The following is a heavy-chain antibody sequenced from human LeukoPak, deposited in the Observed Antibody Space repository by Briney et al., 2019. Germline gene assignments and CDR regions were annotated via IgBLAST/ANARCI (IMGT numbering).Heavy chain of an antibody. CDR3: ARDYTDYYYYGMDV. J-gene: IGHJ6*02. V-gene: IGHV1-69*04. CDR2: IIPILGIA. Sequence: SVTVSCTASGGTFSSYAISWVRQAPGQGLEWMGRIIPILGIANYAQKFQGRVTITADKSTSTAYMELSSLRSEDTAVYYCARDYTDYYYYGMDVWGQGTTVTVSS. CDR1: GGTFSSYA. D-gene: IGHD4-4*01.